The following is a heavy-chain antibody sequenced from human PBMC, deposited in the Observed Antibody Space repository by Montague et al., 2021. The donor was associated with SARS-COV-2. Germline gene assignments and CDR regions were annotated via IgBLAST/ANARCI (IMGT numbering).Heavy chain of an antibody. D-gene: IGHD3-22*01. CDR1: SGSVYGHY. J-gene: IGHJ4*02. CDR2: IFYTGAT. CDR3: ARGTKRVFTYDYDGSGYASDY. V-gene: IGHV4-59*02. Sequence: SETLSLTCTVSSGSVYGHYLAWIRQPPGKGLECIAYIFYTGATYYNPSLESRVTISVDTSKNQFSLKLSSVTAADTAVYYCARGTKRVFTYDYDGSGYASDYWGQGTLVTVSS.